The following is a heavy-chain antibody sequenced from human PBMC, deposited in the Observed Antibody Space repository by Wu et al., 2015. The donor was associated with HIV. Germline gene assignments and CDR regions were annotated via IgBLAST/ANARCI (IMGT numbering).Heavy chain of an antibody. CDR1: GYTFTGYY. J-gene: IGHJ3*02. CDR3: ARDSSGWERDAFDI. CDR2: INPNSGGT. D-gene: IGHD6-19*01. Sequence: QVQLVQSGAEVKKPGASVKVSCKASGYTFTGYYMHWVRQAPGQGLEWMGWINPNSGGTNYAQKFQGRVTMARDTSISTAYMELSRLRSDDTAVYYCARDSSGWERDAFDIWGQRDKWSPSLQ. V-gene: IGHV1-2*02.